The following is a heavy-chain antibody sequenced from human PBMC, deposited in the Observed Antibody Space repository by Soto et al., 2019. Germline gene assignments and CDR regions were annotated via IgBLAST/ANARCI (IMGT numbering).Heavy chain of an antibody. CDR2: IDPGHDNT. D-gene: IGHD4-17*01. Sequence: QVQLVQSGAEVKKSGTSVKVSCKTSGYTFTDYGLHWVRQAPGQALDWMGWIDPGHDNTHYSQKFQGRVTFTIDRSASTGYMELSSLTSEDTAVYYCAKDAWVTTRRLDPWGQGTLVTVSS. J-gene: IGHJ5*02. V-gene: IGHV1-3*01. CDR3: AKDAWVTTRRLDP. CDR1: GYTFTDYG.